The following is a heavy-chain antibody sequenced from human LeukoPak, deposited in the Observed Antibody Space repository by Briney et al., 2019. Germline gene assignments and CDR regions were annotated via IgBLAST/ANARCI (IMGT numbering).Heavy chain of an antibody. CDR2: IFYTGST. D-gene: IGHD6-19*01. V-gene: IGHV4-59*01. Sequence: SETLSLTCTVSGGSISSSYWSWIRQPPGKGLEWIGYIFYTGSTDYNPSLKSRVTISVDTSKNQFSLKVNSVTAADTAVYYCARARYSRAWYASDIWGQGTVVTASA. CDR1: GGSISSSY. CDR3: ARARYSRAWYASDI. J-gene: IGHJ3*02.